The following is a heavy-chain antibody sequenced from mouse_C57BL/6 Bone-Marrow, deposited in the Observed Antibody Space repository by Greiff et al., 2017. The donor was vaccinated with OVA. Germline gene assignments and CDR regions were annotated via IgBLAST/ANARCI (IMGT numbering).Heavy chain of an antibody. CDR3: ARTNYYYARRGDY. D-gene: IGHD1-1*01. CDR1: GFSLSTFGMG. J-gene: IGHJ2*01. Sequence: QVTLKVSGPGILQPSQTLSLTCSFSGFSLSTFGMGVGWIRQPSGKGLEWLAHIWWDDDKYNKPALKSRPTISKETSKNQGFLKIAHGDTAATDTDDYARTNYYYARRGDYWGQGTTLTVSS. V-gene: IGHV8-8*01. CDR2: IWWDDDK.